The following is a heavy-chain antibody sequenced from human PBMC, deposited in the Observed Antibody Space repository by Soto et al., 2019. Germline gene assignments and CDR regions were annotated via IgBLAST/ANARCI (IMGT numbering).Heavy chain of an antibody. CDR1: GGTFSSYT. D-gene: IGHD3-10*01. J-gene: IGHJ5*02. V-gene: IGHV1-69*02. CDR2: IIPILGIA. Sequence: QVQLVQSGAEVKKPGSSVKVSCKASGGTFSSYTISWVRQAPGQGLEWMGRIIPILGIANYAQKFQGRVTITADKSTGTAYMGLSSLGSEDTAVYYCGGGGSGSYPVDPWGQGTLVTVSS. CDR3: GGGGSGSYPVDP.